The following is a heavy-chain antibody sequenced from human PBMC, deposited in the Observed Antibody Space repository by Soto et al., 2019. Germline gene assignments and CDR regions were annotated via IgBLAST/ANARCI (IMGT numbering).Heavy chain of an antibody. CDR1: GYTFTGYY. CDR2: INPNRGGT. J-gene: IGHJ5*02. Sequence: QVQLVQSGAEVKKPGASVKVSCKASGYTFTGYYMHWVRQAPGQGLEWMGWINPNRGGTNYAQKFQGWVTMTRDTSISTAYMELSRLRSDDTAVYYCARTPRVGNWFDPWGQGTLVTVSS. CDR3: ARTPRVGNWFDP. D-gene: IGHD1-26*01. V-gene: IGHV1-2*04.